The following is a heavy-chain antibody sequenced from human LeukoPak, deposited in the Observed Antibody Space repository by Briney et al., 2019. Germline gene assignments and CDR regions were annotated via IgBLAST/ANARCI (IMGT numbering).Heavy chain of an antibody. CDR3: ARGTYYYDSSGSGAFDI. D-gene: IGHD3-22*01. J-gene: IGHJ3*02. V-gene: IGHV1-46*01. CDR2: INTSGGST. CDR1: GYTFSNYY. Sequence: ASVKVSCKASGYTFSNYYMHWVRQAPGQGLEWMGIINTSGGSTSYEQKFQGRVTMTRETSTSTDYMEMSSLTSEDTAVYYCARGTYYYDSSGSGAFDIWGQGTMVTVSS.